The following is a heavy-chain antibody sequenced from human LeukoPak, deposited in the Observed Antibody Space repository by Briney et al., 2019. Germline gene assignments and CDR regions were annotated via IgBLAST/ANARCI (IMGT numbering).Heavy chain of an antibody. Sequence: ASVKVSCKASGYTFTSYGISWVRQAPGQGLEWMVWISAYNGNTNYAQKLQGRVTMTTDTSTSTAYMELRSLRSDDTAVYYCARDPTTVTTELGRNWFDPWGQGTLVSVSS. CDR3: ARDPTTVTTELGRNWFDP. V-gene: IGHV1-18*01. D-gene: IGHD4-17*01. CDR2: ISAYNGNT. J-gene: IGHJ5*02. CDR1: GYTFTSYG.